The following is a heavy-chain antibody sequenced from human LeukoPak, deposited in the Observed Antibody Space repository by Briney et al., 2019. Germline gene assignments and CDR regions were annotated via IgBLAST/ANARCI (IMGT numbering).Heavy chain of an antibody. V-gene: IGHV3-33*06. Sequence: PGRSLRLSCAASGFTCSSYGMHWDRQAPGKGLEWVAVIWYDGSNKYYADSAKGRFTISRDNSKNTQYLQMNSLRAEDTAVYYCAKDRSGGSYYFDYWGQGTLVTVSS. D-gene: IGHD1-26*01. CDR2: IWYDGSNK. CDR1: GFTCSSYG. CDR3: AKDRSGGSYYFDY. J-gene: IGHJ4*02.